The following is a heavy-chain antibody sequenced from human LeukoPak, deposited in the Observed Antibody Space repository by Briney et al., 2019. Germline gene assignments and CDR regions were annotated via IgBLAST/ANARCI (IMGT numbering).Heavy chain of an antibody. Sequence: GGSLRLSXAASGFSFSSYWMSWIRQAPGKGLECVANIKQDGSEKYYIDSVKGRFTISRDNAKKSLYLQMNSLRAEDTAVYYCASQSSGGFFEDYWDQGTLVTVSS. D-gene: IGHD3-3*01. CDR1: GFSFSSYW. CDR3: ASQSSGGFFEDY. J-gene: IGHJ4*02. CDR2: IKQDGSEK. V-gene: IGHV3-7*01.